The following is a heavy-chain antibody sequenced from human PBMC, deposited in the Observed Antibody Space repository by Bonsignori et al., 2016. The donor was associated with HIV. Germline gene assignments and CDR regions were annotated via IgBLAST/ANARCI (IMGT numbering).Heavy chain of an antibody. V-gene: IGHV3-7*01. D-gene: IGHD3-3*01. CDR3: ASGALYYDFWSGYYMPNDAFDI. CDR2: IKQDGSEK. Sequence: VRQAPGKGLEWVANIKQDGSEKYYVDSVKGRFTISRDNAKNSLYLQMNSLGAEDTAVYYCASGALYYDFWSGYYMPNDAFDIWGQGTMVTVSS. J-gene: IGHJ3*02.